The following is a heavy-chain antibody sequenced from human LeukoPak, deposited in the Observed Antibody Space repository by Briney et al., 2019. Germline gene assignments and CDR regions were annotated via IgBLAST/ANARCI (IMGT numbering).Heavy chain of an antibody. J-gene: IGHJ3*02. CDR3: AKDSHVDTAMLPPDAFDI. Sequence: GGSLRLSCAASGFTFSSYAMSWVRQAPGKGLEWVSAISGSCGSTYYADSVKGRFTISRDNSKNTLYLQMNSLRAEDTAVYYCAKDSHVDTAMLPPDAFDIWGQGTMVTVSS. D-gene: IGHD5-18*01. CDR1: GFTFSSYA. CDR2: ISGSCGST. V-gene: IGHV3-23*01.